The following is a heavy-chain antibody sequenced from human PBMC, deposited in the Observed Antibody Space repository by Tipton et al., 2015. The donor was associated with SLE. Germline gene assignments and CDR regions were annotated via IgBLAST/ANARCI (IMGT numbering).Heavy chain of an antibody. V-gene: IGHV4-34*01. CDR1: GGSLSGHY. CDR3: AKVSGSHFVPDY. Sequence: TLSLTCAVYGGSLSGHYWSWIRQSPGKGLECIGESNDSGKTNYNPALESRATISVDTSRSQFSLRLTSVTSADTAVYYCAKVSGSHFVPDYWGPGTLVTVSS. J-gene: IGHJ4*02. CDR2: SNDSGKT. D-gene: IGHD1-26*01.